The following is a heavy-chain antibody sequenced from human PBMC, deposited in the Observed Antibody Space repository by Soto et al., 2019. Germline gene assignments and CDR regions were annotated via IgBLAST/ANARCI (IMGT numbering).Heavy chain of an antibody. Sequence: ASVKVSCKASGGTFSSYAISWVRQAPGQGLEWMGGIIPIFGTANYAQKFQGRVTITADKSTSTAYMELSSLRSEDTAVYYCARSGLVYYDFWSGPLGGWWFAPWGQGTLVSVSS. CDR2: IIPIFGTA. CDR3: ARSGLVYYDFWSGPLGGWWFAP. J-gene: IGHJ5*02. CDR1: GGTFSSYA. D-gene: IGHD3-3*01. V-gene: IGHV1-69*06.